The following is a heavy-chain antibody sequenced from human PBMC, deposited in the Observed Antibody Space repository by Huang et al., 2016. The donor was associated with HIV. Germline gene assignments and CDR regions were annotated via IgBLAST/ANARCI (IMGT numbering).Heavy chain of an antibody. Sequence: QVQLVQSGAEVKKPGASVKVSCKASGYSFTTYALHWVRQAPGSRLEWMGGINPGNGNTNYSQKFKGRVTITRDTSASTVYMEVSSLTFEDTAVYYCAREFVIFGAPLWPAYWGQGTLISVSS. V-gene: IGHV1-3*01. CDR1: GYSFTTYA. CDR2: INPGNGNT. J-gene: IGHJ4*02. CDR3: AREFVIFGAPLWPAY. D-gene: IGHD2-21*01.